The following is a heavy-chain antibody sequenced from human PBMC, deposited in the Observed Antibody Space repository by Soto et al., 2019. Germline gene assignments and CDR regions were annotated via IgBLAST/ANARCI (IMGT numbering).Heavy chain of an antibody. CDR1: GFTFDDYA. D-gene: IGHD2-15*01. Sequence: GGSLRLSCAASGFTFDDYAMHWVRQAPGKGLEWVSGISWNSGSIGYADSVKGRFTISRDNAKNSLYLQMNSLRAEDTALYYCAKEGQPAATYYYYYMDVWGKGTTVTVSS. V-gene: IGHV3-9*01. CDR2: ISWNSGSI. CDR3: AKEGQPAATYYYYYMDV. J-gene: IGHJ6*03.